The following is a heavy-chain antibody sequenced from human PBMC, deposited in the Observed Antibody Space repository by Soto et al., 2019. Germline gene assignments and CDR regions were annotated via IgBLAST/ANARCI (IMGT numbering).Heavy chain of an antibody. V-gene: IGHV1-2*02. D-gene: IGHD3-9*01. CDR1: GYTFTGYY. Sequence: RASVKVSCKASGYTFTGYYMHWVRQAPGQGLEWMGWINPNSGGTNYAQKFQGRVTMTRDTSISTAYMELSRLRSDDTAVYYCARERILTGYTYYYYYGMDVWGQGTTVTVS. CDR2: INPNSGGT. CDR3: ARERILTGYTYYYYYGMDV. J-gene: IGHJ6*02.